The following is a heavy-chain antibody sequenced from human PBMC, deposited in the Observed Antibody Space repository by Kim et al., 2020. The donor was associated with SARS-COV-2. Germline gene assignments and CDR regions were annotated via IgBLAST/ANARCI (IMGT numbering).Heavy chain of an antibody. CDR2: ISSSSSYT. J-gene: IGHJ4*02. CDR1: GFTFSDYY. CDR3: ASTKYYYDSSGYYFDY. Sequence: GGSLRLSCTASGFTFSDYYMSWIRQAPGKGQEWVSYISSSSSYTNYADSVKGRFTISRDNAKNSLYLQMNSLRAEDTAVYYCASTKYYYDSSGYYFDYWGQGTLVTVSS. V-gene: IGHV3-11*03. D-gene: IGHD3-22*01.